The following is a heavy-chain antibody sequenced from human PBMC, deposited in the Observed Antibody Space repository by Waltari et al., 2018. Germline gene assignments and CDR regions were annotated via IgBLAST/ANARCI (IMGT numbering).Heavy chain of an antibody. V-gene: IGHV4-59*01. CDR2: IYYSGST. D-gene: IGHD3-22*01. CDR1: GGSISSYY. CDR3: ARDTYYYDSSGYGDAFDI. J-gene: IGHJ3*02. Sequence: QVQLQESGPGLVKPSETLSLTCTVSGGSISSYYWSWIRQPPGKGLEWIGYIYYSGSTNYNPALKSRVTISVDTSKNQFSLKLSSVTAADTAVYYCARDTYYYDSSGYGDAFDIWGQGTMVTVSS.